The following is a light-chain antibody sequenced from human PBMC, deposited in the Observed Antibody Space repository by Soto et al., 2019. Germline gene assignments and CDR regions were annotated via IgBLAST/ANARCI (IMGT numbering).Light chain of an antibody. CDR3: QQSYSTLT. J-gene: IGKJ4*01. CDR2: AAS. Sequence: DLQMTQSPSSLSASVGDRVTITCRASQSISSYLHWYQQKPGKAPKLLIYAASSLQSGVPSRFSGRGSGTDFTLTISSLQPEDFATYYCQQSYSTLTFGGGTKVEIK. V-gene: IGKV1-39*01. CDR1: QSISSY.